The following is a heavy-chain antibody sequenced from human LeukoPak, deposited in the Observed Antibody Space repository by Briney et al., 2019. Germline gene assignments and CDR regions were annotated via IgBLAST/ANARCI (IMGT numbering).Heavy chain of an antibody. J-gene: IGHJ4*02. CDR2: INLDGTEK. Sequence: GESLRLSCAASGFTFTTYWMSWVRQLPGKGLEWVANINLDGTEKYYVDSVKGRFTISRDNAKNSLDLQMNSLRVEDTGIYYCVKVAKYYYGSETYYFFEHWGQGTPVTASS. V-gene: IGHV3-7*01. D-gene: IGHD3-10*01. CDR3: VKVAKYYYGSETYYFFEH. CDR1: GFTFTTYW.